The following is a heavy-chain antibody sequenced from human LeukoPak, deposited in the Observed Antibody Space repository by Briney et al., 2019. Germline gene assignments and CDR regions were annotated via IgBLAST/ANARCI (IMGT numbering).Heavy chain of an antibody. CDR3: ARHGWDYDPGTYYTFDP. V-gene: IGHV4-34*01. CDR2: INHSGST. CDR1: GGSFSGYY. J-gene: IGHJ5*02. Sequence: PSETLSLTCAVYGGSFSGYYWGWIRQPPGKGLEWIGEINHSGSTNYNPSLKSRVTISVDTSKNQFSLRLSSMTAADTAMYLCARHGWDYDPGTYYTFDPWGQGTLVTVSS. D-gene: IGHD3-10*01.